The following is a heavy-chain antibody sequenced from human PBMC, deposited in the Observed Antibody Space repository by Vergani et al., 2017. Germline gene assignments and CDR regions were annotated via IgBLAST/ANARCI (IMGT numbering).Heavy chain of an antibody. V-gene: IGHV3-23*04. CDR2: ISGSGGST. CDR1: GFTFSSYA. CDR3: AKAVRTGYVTPEDYYDYGMDV. Sequence: VQLVESGGGVVQPGRSLRLSCAASGFTFSSYAMSWVRQAPGKGLEWVSAISGSGGSTYYADSVKGRFTISRDNSKNTRYLQMNSLRAEDTAVAYCAKAVRTGYVTPEDYYDYGMDVWGQGTTVTVSS. D-gene: IGHD1-14*01. J-gene: IGHJ6*02.